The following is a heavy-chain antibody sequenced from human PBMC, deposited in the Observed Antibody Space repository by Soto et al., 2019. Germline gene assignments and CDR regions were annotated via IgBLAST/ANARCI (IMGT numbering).Heavy chain of an antibody. CDR2: MYNSGSS. V-gene: IGHV4-31*03. CDR1: GGSSSSGGYY. J-gene: IGHJ4*02. D-gene: IGHD1-1*01. CDR3: AREQMGTTGPYFDY. Sequence: SETLSLTCTVSGGSSSSGGYYWTWLCQHQVRGLEWIGYMYNSGSSYYHPSLKSRVTISLDTSKNQFSLNLRSVTAADTAVYYCAREQMGTTGPYFDYWCQGTLGSVSS.